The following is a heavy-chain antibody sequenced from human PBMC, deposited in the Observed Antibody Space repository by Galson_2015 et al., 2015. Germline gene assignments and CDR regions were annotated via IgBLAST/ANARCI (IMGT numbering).Heavy chain of an antibody. V-gene: IGHV3-7*03. J-gene: IGHJ3*02. CDR2: IKEDGSAK. CDR3: ARNLGYFAIDI. Sequence: SLRLSCAASGFTFSSYWMDWVRQAPGQGREWVANIKEDGSAKYYVDSVKGRFTISRDNAKNSLSLQMNSLRAEDTAVYYCARNLGYFAIDIWGQGTMVTVSS. CDR1: GFTFSSYW. D-gene: IGHD3-22*01.